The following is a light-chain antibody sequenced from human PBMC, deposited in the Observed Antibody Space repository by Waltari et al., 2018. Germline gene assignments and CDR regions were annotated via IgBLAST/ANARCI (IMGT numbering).Light chain of an antibody. V-gene: IGKV1-39*01. Sequence: DIQMTQSPSSLSASVGDRVTITCRADQSITHYLNWYQQTPGKAPKRLIYAAASLQSGVPSRYSGSGSRTDFTLTISSLQHEGFATYYCQQSCCIPWTFGQGTKVEIK. CDR2: AAA. J-gene: IGKJ1*01. CDR1: QSITHY. CDR3: QQSCCIPWT.